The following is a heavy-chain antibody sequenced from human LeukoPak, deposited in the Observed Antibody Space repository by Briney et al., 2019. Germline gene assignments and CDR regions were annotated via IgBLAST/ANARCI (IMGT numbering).Heavy chain of an antibody. Sequence: GGSLRLSCAASGFTFSSYAMSWVRQAPGKGLEWVSAISGSGGSTYYADSVKGRFTISRDNSKNTLYLQMNSLRAEDTAVYYCARSYSSGWYVQSAFDIWGQGTMVTVSS. V-gene: IGHV3-23*01. CDR3: ARSYSSGWYVQSAFDI. CDR1: GFTFSSYA. D-gene: IGHD6-19*01. CDR2: ISGSGGST. J-gene: IGHJ3*02.